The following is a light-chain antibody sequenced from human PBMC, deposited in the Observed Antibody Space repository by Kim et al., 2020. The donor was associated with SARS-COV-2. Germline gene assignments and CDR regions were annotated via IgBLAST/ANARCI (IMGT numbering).Light chain of an antibody. V-gene: IGLV2-23*02. J-gene: IGLJ3*02. CDR2: EVT. Sequence: LTQPASVSGSPGQSITISCTGTSSSLGSYSLVSWYQQHPGQPPRLIIYEVTKRPSGLSNRFSGSKSGNTASLTISSLQAEDEADYYCCSYSGHNTWVFGGGTKLTVL. CDR1: SSSLGSYSL. CDR3: CSYSGHNTWV.